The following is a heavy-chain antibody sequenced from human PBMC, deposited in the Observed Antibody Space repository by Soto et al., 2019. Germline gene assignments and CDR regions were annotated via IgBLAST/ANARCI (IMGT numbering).Heavy chain of an antibody. V-gene: IGHV5-51*01. CDR3: ASHTYYDYWNGYFSGLDV. CDR2: IYPGDSDT. CDR1: GYTFTSYW. D-gene: IGHD3-3*01. J-gene: IGHJ6*02. Sequence: GESLKISCKGSGYTFTSYWISWVRQMPGEGLEWMGAIYPGDSDTRYSPSFQGQVTISADKSISTAYMQWSSLQASDSAIYYCASHTYYDYWNGYFSGLDVWGQGTTVTVSS.